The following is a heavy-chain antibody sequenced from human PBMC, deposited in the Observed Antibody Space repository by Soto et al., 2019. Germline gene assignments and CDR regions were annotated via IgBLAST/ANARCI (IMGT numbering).Heavy chain of an antibody. J-gene: IGHJ3*01. D-gene: IGHD2-21*01. V-gene: IGHV3-33*01. Sequence: QEQLVESGGGMVQPGGSLRLSCAVSGFTLDTYGMHWVRQAAGQGLEWVAVSWHDGRHLDYADSVRGRFTVFRDDSNNPLFLEMNGLRRDDTEVYYFARDCGACTPGECYSHCFDLWGQGTLVTVSS. CDR2: SWHDGRHL. CDR3: ARDCGACTPGECYSHCFDL. CDR1: GFTLDTYG.